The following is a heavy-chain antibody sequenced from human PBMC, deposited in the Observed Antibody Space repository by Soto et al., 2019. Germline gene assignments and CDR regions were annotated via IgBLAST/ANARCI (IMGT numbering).Heavy chain of an antibody. J-gene: IGHJ4*02. CDR1: GFTFNNFW. Sequence: QPGGSLRLSCAASGFTFNNFWMDWVRQAPGKGLGWVANINPDGREKLYVDSVKGRFTISRDNAKNSLYLQMSSLTAEDSALYYCSRSLDSWGQGTRVTVSS. V-gene: IGHV3-7*01. CDR2: INPDGREK. CDR3: SRSLDS.